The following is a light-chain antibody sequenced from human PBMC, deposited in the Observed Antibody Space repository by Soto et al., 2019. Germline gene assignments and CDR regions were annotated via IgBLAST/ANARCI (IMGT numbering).Light chain of an antibody. CDR2: EVS. V-gene: IGLV2-14*01. Sequence: QSVLSQPASVSGSPGQSITISCTGTSSDVGGHNYVSWFQQHPGEAPKLIIFEVSNRPSGVSARFSGSKSGNTASLAISGLQAEDEADYFCSSYTTINTYVFGTGTKVTVL. CDR1: SSDVGGHNY. CDR3: SSYTTINTYV. J-gene: IGLJ1*01.